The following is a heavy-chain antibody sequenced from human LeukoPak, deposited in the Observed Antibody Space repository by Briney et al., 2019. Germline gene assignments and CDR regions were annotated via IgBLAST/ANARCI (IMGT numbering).Heavy chain of an antibody. CDR3: ARSRVRGKEVDY. V-gene: IGHV1-2*02. CDR1: GYTFTGYY. Sequence: ASVKVSCKASGYTFTGYYMHWVRQAPGQGLEWMGWINPNSGGTNYAQKFQGRVTMTRDTSISTAYMELSRLRSDDTAVYYCARSRVRGKEVDYWGQGTLVTVSS. CDR2: INPNSGGT. J-gene: IGHJ4*02.